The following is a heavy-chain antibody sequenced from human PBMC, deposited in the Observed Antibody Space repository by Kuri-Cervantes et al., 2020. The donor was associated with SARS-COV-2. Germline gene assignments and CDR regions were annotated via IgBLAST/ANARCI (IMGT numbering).Heavy chain of an antibody. CDR1: RYTSFG. Sequence: ASVKVSCKASRYTSFGITWVRQAPGQGLEWMGWISAYNDNTRYAQKFQGRVTMTTDTSTSTVYMELSSLRSEDTAVYYCARDTYYYDSSGYYPTTTRFDYWGQGTLVTVSS. CDR2: ISAYNDNT. V-gene: IGHV1-18*01. J-gene: IGHJ4*02. D-gene: IGHD3-22*01. CDR3: ARDTYYYDSSGYYPTTTRFDY.